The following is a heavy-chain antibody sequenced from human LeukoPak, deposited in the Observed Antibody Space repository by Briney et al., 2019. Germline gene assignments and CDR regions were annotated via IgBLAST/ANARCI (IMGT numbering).Heavy chain of an antibody. J-gene: IGHJ4*02. CDR1: GGSFSGYY. CDR3: ARGGRKGSTANYFDY. V-gene: IGHV4-34*01. Sequence: SSETLSLTCAVYGGSFSGYYWNWIRQPPGKGLEWIGEINHSGSTNYNPSLKSRVTMSVDTSKNQFSLELSSVTAADTAVYYCARGGRKGSTANYFDYWGQGTLVTVSS. D-gene: IGHD2-2*01. CDR2: INHSGST.